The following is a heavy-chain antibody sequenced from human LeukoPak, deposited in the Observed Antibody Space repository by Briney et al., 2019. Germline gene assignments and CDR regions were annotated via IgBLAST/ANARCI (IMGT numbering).Heavy chain of an antibody. J-gene: IGHJ3*02. V-gene: IGHV3-7*03. CDR2: IKQDGSAK. CDR3: ARGGRPATRDAFDI. D-gene: IGHD1-26*01. Sequence: GGSLRLSCTASGFALSNHWMNWVRQAPGKGLEWVANIKQDGSAKYCVDSVKGRFTISRDNTKNSLYLQMNSLRAADTAVYYCARGGRPATRDAFDIWGQGTMVTVSS. CDR1: GFALSNHW.